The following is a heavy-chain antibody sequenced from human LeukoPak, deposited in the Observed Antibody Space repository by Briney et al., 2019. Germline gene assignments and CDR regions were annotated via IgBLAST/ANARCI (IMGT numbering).Heavy chain of an antibody. V-gene: IGHV3-30-3*01. Sequence: PGGSLRLTSVVSGFTFSSYVMHWVRQAPGKGLEWVAVISYDGSNKYYADSVKGRFTISRDNSKNTLYLQMNSLRAEDTAVYYCARENYGDYDYWGQGTPVTVSS. CDR1: GFTFSSYV. D-gene: IGHD4-17*01. CDR3: ARENYGDYDY. J-gene: IGHJ4*02. CDR2: ISYDGSNK.